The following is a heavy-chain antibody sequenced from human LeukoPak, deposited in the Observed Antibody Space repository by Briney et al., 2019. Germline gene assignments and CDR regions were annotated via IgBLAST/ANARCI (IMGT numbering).Heavy chain of an antibody. Sequence: GASVKVSCKASGYIFTSYGISWVQQAPGQGLEWMGWISGYNGHTNYAQKFQGRVTMTTDTSTSTAYMELRSLRSDDTAVYYCARDSAPAVAGKGQRGGFDYWGQGTLVTVSS. CDR1: GYIFTSYG. V-gene: IGHV1-18*01. CDR3: ARDSAPAVAGKGQRGGFDY. CDR2: ISGYNGHT. J-gene: IGHJ4*02. D-gene: IGHD6-19*01.